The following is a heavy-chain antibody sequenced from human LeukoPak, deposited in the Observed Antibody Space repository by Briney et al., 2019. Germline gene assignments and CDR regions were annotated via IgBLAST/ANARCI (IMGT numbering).Heavy chain of an antibody. CDR1: GGSIGRYH. Sequence: SETLSLTCTVSGGSIGRYHWSWFRQPAGEGLEWIGRIHTSGSTNYNPSLKSRATMSVDTSRNQFSVKLRSVTAADTAVYYCARETPAAGNWYDSWGQGTLVTVSS. CDR3: ARETPAAGNWYDS. D-gene: IGHD2-2*01. V-gene: IGHV4-4*07. J-gene: IGHJ5*01. CDR2: IHTSGST.